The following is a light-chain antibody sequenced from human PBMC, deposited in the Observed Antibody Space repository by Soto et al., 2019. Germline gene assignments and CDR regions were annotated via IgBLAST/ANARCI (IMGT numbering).Light chain of an antibody. CDR3: QQHNSYCT. CDR2: AAS. V-gene: IGKV1D-16*01. Sequence: MQMSQSASSLAASVGDRVTITCRASQGLSSWLAWYQQKPEEAPKSLIYAASRLVSGVPSRFSGSGSGTDFALTISSLPPDDFATYHSQQHNSYCTFGQGTQLDIK. J-gene: IGKJ1*01. CDR1: QGLSSW.